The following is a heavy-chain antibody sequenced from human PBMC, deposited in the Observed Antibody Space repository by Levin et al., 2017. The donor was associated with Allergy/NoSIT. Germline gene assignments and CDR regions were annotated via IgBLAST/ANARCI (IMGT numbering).Heavy chain of an antibody. J-gene: IGHJ5*02. CDR1: GYSFTSYW. Sequence: GGSLRLSCKGSGYSFTSYWISWVRQMPGKGLEWMGRIDPSDSYTNYSPSFQGHVTISADKSISTAYLQWSSLKASDTAMYYCARQLSAMVRGVMWFDPWGQGTLVTVSS. CDR3: ARQLSAMVRGVMWFDP. D-gene: IGHD3-10*01. V-gene: IGHV5-10-1*01. CDR2: IDPSDSYT.